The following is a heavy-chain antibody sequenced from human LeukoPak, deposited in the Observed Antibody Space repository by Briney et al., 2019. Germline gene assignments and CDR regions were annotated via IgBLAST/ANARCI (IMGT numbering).Heavy chain of an antibody. J-gene: IGHJ3*02. V-gene: IGHV5-51*01. CDR1: GYSFTSCW. CDR2: IYPGDSDT. CDR3: ARHVHYGSGSYSAGDAFDI. D-gene: IGHD3-10*01. Sequence: GESLKISCKGSGYSFTSCWIGWVRQMPGKGLEWMGIIYPGDSDTRYSPAFQGQVTISADKSISTAYLQWSSLKASDTAMYYCARHVHYGSGSYSAGDAFDIWGQGTMVTVSS.